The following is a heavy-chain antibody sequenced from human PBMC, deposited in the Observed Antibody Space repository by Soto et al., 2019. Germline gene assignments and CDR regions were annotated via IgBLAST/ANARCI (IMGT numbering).Heavy chain of an antibody. Sequence: QLQLQESGSGLVKPSQTLSLTCAVSGGSISSGGYSWSWIRQPPGKGLEWIGYIYHSGSTYYNPPLHSRPTIAVDRSKNQFSLKLSSVTAADSAVSYCARDWSHYSDGFDPLGQGTLVTLSS. CDR3: ARDWSHYSDGFDP. D-gene: IGHD2-15*01. CDR1: GGSISSGGYS. CDR2: IYHSGST. V-gene: IGHV4-30-2*01. J-gene: IGHJ5*02.